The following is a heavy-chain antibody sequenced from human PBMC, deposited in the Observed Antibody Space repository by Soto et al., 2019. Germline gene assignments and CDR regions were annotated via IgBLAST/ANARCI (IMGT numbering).Heavy chain of an antibody. CDR2: ISYDGSNK. CDR3: ARDEVYSSSLFRGQYYYYGMDV. CDR1: GFTFSSYA. J-gene: IGHJ6*02. D-gene: IGHD6-6*01. Sequence: GGSLRLSCAASGFTFSSYAMHWVRQAPGKGLEWVAVISYDGSNKYYADSVKGRFTISRDNSKNTLYLQMNSLRAEDTAVYYCARDEVYSSSLFRGQYYYYGMDVWGQGTTVTVSS. V-gene: IGHV3-30-3*01.